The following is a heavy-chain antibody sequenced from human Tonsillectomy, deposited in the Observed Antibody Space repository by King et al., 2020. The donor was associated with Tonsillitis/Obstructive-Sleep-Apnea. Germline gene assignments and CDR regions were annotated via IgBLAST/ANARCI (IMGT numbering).Heavy chain of an antibody. D-gene: IGHD6-19*01. CDR1: GAFISSGGYY. J-gene: IGHJ6*02. CDR3: ARDQVGRGVNPYYYYGMDV. V-gene: IGHV4-31*03. Sequence: LQLQESGPGLVKPSQTLSLTCSVSGAFISSGGYYWSWIRQHPGKGLEWIGNIYYSGSTYYNPSLKSRVTISVDTSKNQFSLKLRSVTAADTAVYYCARDQVGRGVNPYYYYGMDVWGQGTTVTVSS. CDR2: IYYSGST.